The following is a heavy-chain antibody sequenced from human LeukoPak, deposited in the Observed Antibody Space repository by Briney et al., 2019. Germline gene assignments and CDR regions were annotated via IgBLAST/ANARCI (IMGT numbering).Heavy chain of an antibody. D-gene: IGHD1-26*01. CDR1: GYTFTSYG. V-gene: IGHV1-18*01. CDR2: ISAYNGNT. CDR3: ASASAVGAMVYYYYGMDV. Sequence: ASVRLSCTASGYTFTSYGISWVRQAPGQGLEWMGWISAYNGNTNYAHKLQGRVTMTTDTSTSTAYMELRSLRSDDTAVYYCASASAVGAMVYYYYGMDVWGQGTTVTVSS. J-gene: IGHJ6*02.